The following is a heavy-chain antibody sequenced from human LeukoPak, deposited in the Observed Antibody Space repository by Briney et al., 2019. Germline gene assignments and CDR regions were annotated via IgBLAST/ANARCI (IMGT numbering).Heavy chain of an antibody. CDR2: ISFSGDNT. Sequence: GGSLRLSCAASGFTFRDSAMTWVRQAPGKGLEWVSLISFSGDNTYYRDSVKGRFTVSRDNSKDTLYLQMNSLRAEDTAVYYCAKDRRVAGPFDYWGQGTLVTVSS. J-gene: IGHJ4*02. V-gene: IGHV3-23*01. D-gene: IGHD6-19*01. CDR3: AKDRRVAGPFDY. CDR1: GFTFRDSA.